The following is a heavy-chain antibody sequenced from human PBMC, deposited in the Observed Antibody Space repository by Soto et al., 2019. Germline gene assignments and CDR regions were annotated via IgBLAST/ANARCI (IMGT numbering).Heavy chain of an antibody. D-gene: IGHD2-2*01. V-gene: IGHV3-23*01. CDR1: GLTFSTHA. J-gene: IGHJ6*02. CDR2: FSGSGGNI. Sequence: PGGSLRLSCVASGLTFSTHAMSWVRQVPGKGLEWVSTFSGSGGNIYYGESVKGRFTISRDDPKNTLYLDMNSLRVEDTAVYYCAKDPPWTVGPLAMDVRGQGTTVTVS. CDR3: AKDPPWTVGPLAMDV.